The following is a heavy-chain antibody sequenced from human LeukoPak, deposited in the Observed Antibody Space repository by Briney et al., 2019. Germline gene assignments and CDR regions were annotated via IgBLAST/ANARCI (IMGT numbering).Heavy chain of an antibody. Sequence: GGSLRLSCAASGFTFSSYAMSWVRQAPGKGLEWVSSISSSSDYIYYADSVKGRFTISRDNARNSLYLQMNSLRAEDTAVYYCARSRSVSNYKGMDVWGQGTTVTVS. D-gene: IGHD5/OR15-5a*01. CDR3: ARSRSVSNYKGMDV. V-gene: IGHV3-21*01. CDR1: GFTFSSYA. CDR2: ISSSSDYI. J-gene: IGHJ6*02.